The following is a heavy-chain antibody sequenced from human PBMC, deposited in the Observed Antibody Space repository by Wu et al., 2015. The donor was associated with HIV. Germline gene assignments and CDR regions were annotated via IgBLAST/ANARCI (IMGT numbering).Heavy chain of an antibody. V-gene: IGHV1-69*12. J-gene: IGHJ6*03. CDR2: IIPIFGTA. CDR1: GGTFSSYA. D-gene: IGHD4-11*01. Sequence: QVQLVQSGAEVKKPGSSVKVSCKASGGTFSSYAISWVRQAPGQGLEWMGGIIPIFGTANYAQKFQGRVTITADESTSTAYMELSSLRSEDTAVYYCARCYWAVTTYYYYYIRTSGAKGHGHRL. CDR3: ARCYWAVTTYYYYYIRTS.